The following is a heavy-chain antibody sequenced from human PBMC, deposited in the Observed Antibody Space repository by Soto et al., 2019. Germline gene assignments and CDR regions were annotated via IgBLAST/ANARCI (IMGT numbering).Heavy chain of an antibody. V-gene: IGHV1-69*12. CDR1: GGTFSTSA. Sequence: QVQLMQSGAEVKKPGSSVKVSCKASGGTFSTSAISWVRQAPGEGLEWVGGIMPVFATPDYAPKFQRSVTISADESTTTAYMELTSLTTDDTAVYYCARDKDRQQLGGNYYYILDVWGQGTAITVSS. CDR3: ARDKDRQQLGGNYYYILDV. CDR2: IMPVFATP. J-gene: IGHJ6*02. D-gene: IGHD3-3*02.